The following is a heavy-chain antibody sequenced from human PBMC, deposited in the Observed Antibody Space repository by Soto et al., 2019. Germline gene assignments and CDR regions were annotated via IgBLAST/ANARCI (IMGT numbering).Heavy chain of an antibody. CDR3: ARVDIELGHYF. J-gene: IGHJ4*02. Sequence: ASVKVSCKASGYTFTSYGISWVRQAPGQGLEWMGRISAYNGNTNYAQKLQGRVTMTTDTSTSTAYMELRSLRSDDTAVFYCARVDIELGHYFCGQGTLVIVSS. CDR2: ISAYNGNT. D-gene: IGHD3-10*01. CDR1: GYTFTSYG. V-gene: IGHV1-18*01.